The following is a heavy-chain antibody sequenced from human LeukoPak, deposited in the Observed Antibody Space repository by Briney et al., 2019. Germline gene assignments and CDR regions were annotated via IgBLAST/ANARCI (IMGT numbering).Heavy chain of an antibody. CDR1: GGSISSYY. CDR2: IYYSGST. V-gene: IGHV4-59*01. J-gene: IGHJ6*02. Sequence: PSETLSLTCTVSGGSISSYYWSWIRQPPGKGLEWIGYIYYSGSTNYNPSLKSRVTISVDTSKNLFSLKLSSVTAADTAVYYCARNPSYDILTGYSDYYGMDVWGQGTTVTVSS. D-gene: IGHD3-9*01. CDR3: ARNPSYDILTGYSDYYGMDV.